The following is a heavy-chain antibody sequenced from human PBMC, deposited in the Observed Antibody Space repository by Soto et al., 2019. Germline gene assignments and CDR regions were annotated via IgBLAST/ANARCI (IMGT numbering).Heavy chain of an antibody. CDR1: GFTFSDYY. Sequence: GGSLRLSCAVSGFTFSDYYMTWIRQAPGKGLEWVSYISSNTSHTNYADSVKGRFTISRDNAKNSLFLQMNSLRAEDTAVYYCAKIKGGDYWGQGTLVTVSS. D-gene: IGHD3-16*01. V-gene: IGHV3-11*03. CDR3: AKIKGGDY. J-gene: IGHJ4*02. CDR2: ISSNTSHT.